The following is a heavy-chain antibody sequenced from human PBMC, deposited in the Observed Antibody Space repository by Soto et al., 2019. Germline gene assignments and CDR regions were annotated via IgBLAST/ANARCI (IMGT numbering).Heavy chain of an antibody. CDR2: IDPSDSYT. J-gene: IGHJ5*02. V-gene: IGHV5-10-1*01. Sequence: PGESLKISCKGSGYSFTSYLISWVRQMPVKGLEWMGRIDPSDSYTNYSPSFQGHVTISADKSISTAYLQWSSLKASDTAMYYCASSGYSSSPSCSRFEPLGQGTLVTFCS. D-gene: IGHD2-2*01. CDR1: GYSFTSYL. CDR3: ASSGYSSSPSCSRFEP.